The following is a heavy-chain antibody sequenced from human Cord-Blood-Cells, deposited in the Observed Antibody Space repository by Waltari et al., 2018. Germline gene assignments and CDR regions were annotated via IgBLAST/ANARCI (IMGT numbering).Heavy chain of an antibody. D-gene: IGHD3-10*01. CDR1: GGTFSSYA. J-gene: IGHJ3*02. Sequence: QVQLVQSGAEVKKPGSSVKVSCKASGGTFSSYAISWVRQAPGQGLEWMGGIIPFLGIANYAQKFQGRVTITADKSTSTAYMELSSLRSEDTAVYYCARDYYGSGSYAFDIWGQGTMVTVSS. CDR3: ARDYYGSGSYAFDI. CDR2: IIPFLGIA. V-gene: IGHV1-69*10.